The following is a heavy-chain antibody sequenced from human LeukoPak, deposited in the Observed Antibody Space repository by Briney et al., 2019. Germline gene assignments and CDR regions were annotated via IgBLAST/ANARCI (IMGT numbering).Heavy chain of an antibody. Sequence: ASEKVSCKASGYTFTGYYMHWVRQAPGQGLEWMGWINPGSGGTTYAQKFQGRLTMTRDTSINTTYMELSSLRSDDTAVYYCARDWSGSYIYWGQGTQVTVSS. J-gene: IGHJ4*02. CDR2: INPGSGGT. CDR1: GYTFTGYY. V-gene: IGHV1-2*02. CDR3: ARDWSGSYIY. D-gene: IGHD3-3*01.